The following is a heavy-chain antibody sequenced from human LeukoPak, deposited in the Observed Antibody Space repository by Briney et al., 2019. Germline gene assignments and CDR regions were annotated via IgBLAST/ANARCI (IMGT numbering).Heavy chain of an antibody. V-gene: IGHV3-23*01. J-gene: IGHJ4*02. CDR3: ALWVMVRGVNDY. CDR1: GFTFSSYA. Sequence: GGSLRLSCAASGFTFSSYAMSWVRQAPGKGLEWVSAISGSGGSTYYADSVKGRFTISRDNSKNTLYLQMNSLRAEDTAVYYCALWVMVRGVNDYWGQGTLVTVSS. D-gene: IGHD3-10*01. CDR2: ISGSGGST.